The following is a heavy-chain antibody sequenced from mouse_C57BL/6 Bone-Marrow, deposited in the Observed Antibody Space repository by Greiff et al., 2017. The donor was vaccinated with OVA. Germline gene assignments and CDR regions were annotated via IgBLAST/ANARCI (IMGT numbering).Heavy chain of an antibody. CDR3: ARDSYYYGSSSYYFDY. J-gene: IGHJ2*01. V-gene: IGHV5-16*01. CDR1: GFTFSDYY. Sequence: EVNVVESEGGLVQPGSSMKLSCTASGFTFSDYYMAWVRQVPEKGLEWVANINYDGSSTYYLDSLKSRFIISRDNAKNILYLQMSSLKSEDTATYYCARDSYYYGSSSYYFDYWGQGTTLTVSS. D-gene: IGHD1-1*01. CDR2: INYDGSST.